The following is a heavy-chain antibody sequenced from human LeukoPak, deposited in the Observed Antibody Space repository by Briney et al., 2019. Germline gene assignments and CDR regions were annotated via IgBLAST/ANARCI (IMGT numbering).Heavy chain of an antibody. CDR2: INHSGST. CDR1: GGSISSSIYY. CDR3: ARSIVGALPGPEHSKIADDY. D-gene: IGHD1-26*01. Sequence: SETLSLTCTVSGGSISSSIYYWSWIRQPPGKGLEWIGEINHSGSTNYNPSLKSRVTISVDTSKNQFSLKLSSVTAADTAVYYCARSIVGALPGPEHSKIADDYWGQGTLVTVSS. J-gene: IGHJ4*02. V-gene: IGHV4-39*07.